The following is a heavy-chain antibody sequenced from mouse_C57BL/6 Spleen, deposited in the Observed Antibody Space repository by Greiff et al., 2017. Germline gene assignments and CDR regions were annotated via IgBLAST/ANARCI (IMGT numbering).Heavy chain of an antibody. V-gene: IGHV5-6*01. Sequence: EVKLMESGGDLVKPGGSLKLSCAASGFTFSSYGMSWVRQTPDKRLEWVATISSGGSYTYYPDSVKGRFTISRDNAKKTLYLQMSSLKSEATATYYCARQRGYDGGSYEAMDYWGQGTSVTVSS. J-gene: IGHJ4*01. D-gene: IGHD1-1*01. CDR2: ISSGGSYT. CDR1: GFTFSSYG. CDR3: ARQRGYDGGSYEAMDY.